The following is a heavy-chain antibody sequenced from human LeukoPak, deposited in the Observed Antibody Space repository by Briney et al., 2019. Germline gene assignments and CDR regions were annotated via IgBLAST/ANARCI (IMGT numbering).Heavy chain of an antibody. D-gene: IGHD3-22*01. CDR3: ARTVVVVIKPYFDY. V-gene: IGHV4-39*01. CDR1: GGSISTNVYY. J-gene: IGHJ4*02. CDR2: IYYSGST. Sequence: SETLSLTCSVSGGSISTNVYYWAWIRQPPGKGLEWIGSIYYSGSTYYNPSLKSRVTISVDTSKNQFSLKLSSVTAADTAVYYCARTVVVVIKPYFDYWGQGTLVTVSS.